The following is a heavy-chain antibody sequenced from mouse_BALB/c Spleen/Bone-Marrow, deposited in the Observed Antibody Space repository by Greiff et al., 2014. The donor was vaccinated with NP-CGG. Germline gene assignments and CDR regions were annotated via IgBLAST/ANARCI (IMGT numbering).Heavy chain of an antibody. CDR1: GYTFTSYW. CDR3: ARQITTVDYAMDY. CDR2: INPSTGYT. D-gene: IGHD1-1*01. V-gene: IGHV1-7*01. J-gene: IGHJ4*01. Sequence: QVQLQQSGAELAKPGASVKMSCKASGYTFTSYWMHWVNQRPGQGLEWIGYINPSTGYTEYNQKFKDKATLTADKSSSTAYMQLSSLTSEDSAVYYCARQITTVDYAMDYRGQGTSVTVSS.